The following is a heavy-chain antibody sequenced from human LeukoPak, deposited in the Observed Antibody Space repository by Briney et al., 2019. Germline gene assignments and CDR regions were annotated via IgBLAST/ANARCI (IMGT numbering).Heavy chain of an antibody. CDR2: INSDGSST. CDR1: GFTFSDFR. Sequence: GGSLRLSCAASGFTFSDFRMHWVRQAPGKGLVWVSRINSDGSSTSYADSVKGRFTISRDNAENTLYLQMNSLRAEDTAVYYCARGIAVAPAAIPMRDYWGQGTLVTVSS. J-gene: IGHJ4*02. D-gene: IGHD2-2*02. V-gene: IGHV3-74*01. CDR3: ARGIAVAPAAIPMRDY.